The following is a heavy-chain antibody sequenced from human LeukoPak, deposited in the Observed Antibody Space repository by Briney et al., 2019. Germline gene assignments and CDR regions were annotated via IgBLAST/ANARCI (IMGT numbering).Heavy chain of an antibody. CDR3: ARRPNYDILSGYSFDY. CDR2: ISSSSSYI. D-gene: IGHD3-9*01. J-gene: IGHJ4*02. V-gene: IGHV3-21*01. Sequence: GGSLRLSSAASGFTFSSYSMNWVRQAPGKGLEWVSSISSSSSYIYYADSVKGRFTISRDNAKNSLYLQMNSLRAEDTAVYYCARRPNYDILSGYSFDYWGQGTLVTVSS. CDR1: GFTFSSYS.